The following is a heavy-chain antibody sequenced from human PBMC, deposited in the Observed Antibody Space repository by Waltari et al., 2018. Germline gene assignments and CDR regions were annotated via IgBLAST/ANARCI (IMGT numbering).Heavy chain of an antibody. D-gene: IGHD5-12*01. CDR1: GHTFPRHD. J-gene: IGHJ4*02. V-gene: IGHV1-8*03. Sequence: QVQLVQSGAEVKKPGASVKVSCKASGHTFPRHDFNWVRQATGQGLEWMGWMNPNSGNTGYAQKFQGRVTITRNTSISTAYMELSSLRSEDTAVYYCAVMKENIAPFDYWGQGTLVTVSS. CDR3: AVMKENIAPFDY. CDR2: MNPNSGNT.